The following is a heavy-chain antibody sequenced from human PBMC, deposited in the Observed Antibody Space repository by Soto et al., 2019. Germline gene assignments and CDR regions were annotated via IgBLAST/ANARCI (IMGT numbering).Heavy chain of an antibody. CDR1: RITFIGYW. CDR3: STTGGY. Sequence: EVQLEQSGGGLVQPGGSLRLSCVASRITFIGYWMSWVRQAPGRGLEWVDTIRQDGGQMYYVDSVKRRFNISRDRAKNTLYLQMNCLPGEDTALYYCSTTGGYRGQGMLVTVSS. CDR2: IRQDGGQM. J-gene: IGHJ4*02. V-gene: IGHV3-7*05. D-gene: IGHD2-8*02.